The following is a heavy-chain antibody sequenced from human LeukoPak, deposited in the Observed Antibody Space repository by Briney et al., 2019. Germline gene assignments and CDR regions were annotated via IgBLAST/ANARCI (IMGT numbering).Heavy chain of an antibody. Sequence: SQTLSLTCAVSGGSISSGGYSWSWIRQPPGKGLEWIGYIYHSGSTYYNPSLKSRVTISVDRSKNQFSLKLSSVTPAAPAVYYCARADGYMEDAFDIWGQGTMVTVSS. J-gene: IGHJ3*02. CDR2: IYHSGST. CDR1: GGSISSGGYS. CDR3: ARADGYMEDAFDI. V-gene: IGHV4-30-2*01. D-gene: IGHD5-24*01.